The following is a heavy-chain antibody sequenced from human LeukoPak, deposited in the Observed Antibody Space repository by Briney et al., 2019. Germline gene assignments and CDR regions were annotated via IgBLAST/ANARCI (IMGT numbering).Heavy chain of an antibody. V-gene: IGHV3-13*04. J-gene: IGHJ6*02. CDR1: GFTFSSYD. Sequence: GGSLRLSCAASGFTFSSYDMHWVRQAAGKGLEWVSVIGTAGDTYYPGSVKGRFTISRDSSKNTLYLQMSSLRAEDTAVYFCVRGYSFGPYGMDVWGQGTTVTVSS. CDR3: VRGYSFGPYGMDV. CDR2: IGTAGDT. D-gene: IGHD2-15*01.